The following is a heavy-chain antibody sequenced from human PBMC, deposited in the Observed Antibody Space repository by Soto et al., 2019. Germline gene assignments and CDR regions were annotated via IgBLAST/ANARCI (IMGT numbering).Heavy chain of an antibody. D-gene: IGHD3-10*01. CDR3: ARARNLYGSGSYNLDY. CDR1: GFTFSTYN. Sequence: GESLKISCAASGFTFSTYNMNWVRQAPGKGLEWVSSVSSGGSYIYYADSVKGRFTISRDNAKSSLYLQMNSLRAEDTAVYYCARARNLYGSGSYNLDYWGQGTLVTVSS. CDR2: VSSGGSYI. J-gene: IGHJ4*02. V-gene: IGHV3-21*01.